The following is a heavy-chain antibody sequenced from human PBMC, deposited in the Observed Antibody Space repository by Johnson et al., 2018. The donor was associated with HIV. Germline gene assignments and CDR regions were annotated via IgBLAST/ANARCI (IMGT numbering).Heavy chain of an antibody. D-gene: IGHD3-10*02. CDR2: IFSVGDV. CDR3: AGDGRDRVPRGSFDV. Sequence: VQLVESGGGLVQPGGSLRLSCAASGITVGTNYMSWVRQAPGKGLEWVSVIFSVGDVYYADSVKGRFTISRDNSKNMVYLQMNSLRPEDTAVYYCAGDGRDRVPRGSFDVWGQGTVVTVSS. CDR1: GITVGTNY. J-gene: IGHJ3*01. V-gene: IGHV3-66*02.